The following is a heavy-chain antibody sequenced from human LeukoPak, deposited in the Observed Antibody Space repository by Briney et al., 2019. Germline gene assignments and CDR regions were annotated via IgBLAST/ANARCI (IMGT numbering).Heavy chain of an antibody. J-gene: IGHJ4*02. CDR3: TTWSSQFDH. Sequence: GGSLRLSCAASGCTFSDAWMTWVRQAPGKGLECVGFIQSKTDGGTTDSATPVKGRFTVSRDDSKNTLYLQMNSLKTEDTAVYYCTTWSSQFDHWGQGTLVTVSS. D-gene: IGHD6-6*01. CDR2: IQSKTDGGTT. CDR1: GCTFSDAW. V-gene: IGHV3-15*01.